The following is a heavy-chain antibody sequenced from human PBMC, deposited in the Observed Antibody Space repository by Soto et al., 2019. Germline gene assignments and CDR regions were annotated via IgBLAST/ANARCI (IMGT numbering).Heavy chain of an antibody. CDR1: GFTFSDFA. V-gene: IGHV3-23*01. D-gene: IGHD2-2*03. CDR3: AKMEGMDPWAYSFDY. Sequence: EVQVLESGGGLVQPGGSLRLSCAATGFTFSDFAMSWVRQAPGKGLEWLSRIYGGGNGPHYADSVKGRVTISRDNSKTTWYLPMNSLRAEDTAVYYCAKMEGMDPWAYSFDYWGQGTLVTVSS. J-gene: IGHJ4*02. CDR2: IYGGGNGP.